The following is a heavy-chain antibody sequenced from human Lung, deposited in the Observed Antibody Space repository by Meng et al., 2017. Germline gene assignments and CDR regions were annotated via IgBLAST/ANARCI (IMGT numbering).Heavy chain of an antibody. CDR2: IYTSGST. CDR3: ARVSYGGPMDY. CDR1: GGSISSGSYY. Sequence: QVHLQESGPGLVKPSQTLSLTCTVSGGSISSGSYYWSWIRQPAGKGLEWIGRIYTSGSTNYNPSLKSRVTISVDTSKNQFSLKLSSVTAADTAVYYCARVSYGGPMDYWGQGTLVTVSS. J-gene: IGHJ4*02. D-gene: IGHD4-23*01. V-gene: IGHV4-61*02.